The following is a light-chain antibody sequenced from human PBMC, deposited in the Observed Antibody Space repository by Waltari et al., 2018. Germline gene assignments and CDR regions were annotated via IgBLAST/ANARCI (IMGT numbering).Light chain of an antibody. CDR2: DVS. CDR3: SSYTSSTTWV. Sequence: QSALTQPASVSGSPGQSITISCTGTRSDVGGYTFVSWYQQHPGKAPKPMIYDVSKRPSGVSSRFSGSKSGNTASLTISGLQAEDEADYYCSSYTSSTTWVFGGGTKLTVL. V-gene: IGLV2-14*03. CDR1: RSDVGGYTF. J-gene: IGLJ3*02.